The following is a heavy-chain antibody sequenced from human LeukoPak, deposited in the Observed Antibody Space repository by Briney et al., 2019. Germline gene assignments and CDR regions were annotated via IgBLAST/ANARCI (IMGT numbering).Heavy chain of an antibody. V-gene: IGHV4-34*01. CDR2: IYHSGST. J-gene: IGHJ4*02. CDR1: GGSFSGYY. Sequence: SETLSLTCAVYGGSFSGYYWSWIRQPPGKGLEWIGSIYHSGSTYYNPSLKSRVTISVDTSKNQFSLKLSSVTAADTAVYYCAREWDKAMVVSSDYWGQGTLVTVS. CDR3: AREWDKAMVVSSDY. D-gene: IGHD5-18*01.